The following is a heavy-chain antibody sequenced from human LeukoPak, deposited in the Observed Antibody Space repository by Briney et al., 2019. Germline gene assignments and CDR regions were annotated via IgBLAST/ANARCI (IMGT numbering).Heavy chain of an antibody. Sequence: PSETLSLTCTVSGGSISSGDYYRSWIRQPPGKGLEWIGYIYYSGSTYYNPSLKSRVTISVDTSKNQFSLKLSSVTAADTAVYYCARERKSYGNWFDPWGQGTLVTVSS. D-gene: IGHD4-17*01. CDR3: ARERKSYGNWFDP. J-gene: IGHJ5*02. CDR1: GGSISSGDYY. V-gene: IGHV4-30-4*08. CDR2: IYYSGST.